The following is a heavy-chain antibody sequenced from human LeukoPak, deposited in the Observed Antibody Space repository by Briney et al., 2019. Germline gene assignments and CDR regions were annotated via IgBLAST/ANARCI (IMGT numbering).Heavy chain of an antibody. CDR3: ARDKTRGLGYSYSKSGNYFDY. J-gene: IGHJ4*02. V-gene: IGHV3-20*04. CDR2: INWNGGCT. D-gene: IGHD5-18*01. CDR1: GFTFDDYG. Sequence: GGSLRLSCAASGFTFDDYGMSWVRQAPGKGLEWVSGINWNGGCTGYADSVKGRFTISRDNAKNSLYLQMNSLRAEDTAVYSCARDKTRGLGYSYSKSGNYFDYWGQGTLVTVSS.